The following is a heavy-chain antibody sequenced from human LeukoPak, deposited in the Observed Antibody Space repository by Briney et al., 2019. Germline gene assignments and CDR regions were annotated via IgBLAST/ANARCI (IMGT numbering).Heavy chain of an antibody. CDR1: GFTFSSYW. Sequence: GGSLRLSCAASGFTFSSYWMHWVRQAPGKGLEWVSAISGSGGSTYYADSVKGRFTISRDNSKNTLYLQMNSLRAEDTAVYYCAYSSSWYVPLDYWGQGTLVTVSS. CDR2: ISGSGGST. J-gene: IGHJ4*02. D-gene: IGHD6-13*01. V-gene: IGHV3-23*01. CDR3: AYSSSWYVPLDY.